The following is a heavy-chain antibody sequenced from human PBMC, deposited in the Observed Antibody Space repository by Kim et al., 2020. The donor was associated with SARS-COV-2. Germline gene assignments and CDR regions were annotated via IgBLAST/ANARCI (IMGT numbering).Heavy chain of an antibody. J-gene: IGHJ4*02. CDR1: GYTFTNFE. V-gene: IGHV1-8*01. CDR2: MNPNSGST. CDR3: ARGPSDYGTYGYYFDS. Sequence: ASVKVSCKASGYTFTNFEINWVRQATGQGLEWVGWMNPNSGSTGYAQNFQGRVSMTRNTSTGTAYMELSSLRSDDTAVYYCARGPSDYGTYGYYFDSWGQGTLVTVSS. D-gene: IGHD4-17*01.